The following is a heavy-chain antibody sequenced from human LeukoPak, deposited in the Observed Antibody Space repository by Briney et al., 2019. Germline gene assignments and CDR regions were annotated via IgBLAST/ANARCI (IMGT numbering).Heavy chain of an antibody. D-gene: IGHD3-10*01. CDR3: ASRPADTTWYGVFDY. CDR1: GGSINSHY. CDR2: IFNTRNT. V-gene: IGHV4-59*11. J-gene: IGHJ4*02. Sequence: SETLPLTCSVSGGSINSHYWSWIRQPPGKRLEWIGYIFNTRNTNYNPSLASRVTMSVDTSRAQFFLRLSPVTAADTAIYYCASRPADTTWYGVFDYWSQGTLVTVSS.